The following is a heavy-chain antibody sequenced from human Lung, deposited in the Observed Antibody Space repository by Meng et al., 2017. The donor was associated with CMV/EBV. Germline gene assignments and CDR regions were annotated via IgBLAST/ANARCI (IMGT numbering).Heavy chain of an antibody. CDR2: INPSGGST. CDR1: GYTFTSYY. CDR3: ARLGYYDSSPLGDYFDY. D-gene: IGHD3-22*01. V-gene: IGHV1-46*01. Sequence: ASXXVSXKASGYTFTSYYMHWVRQAPGQGLEWMGIINPSGGSTSYAQKFQGRVTMTRDTSTSTVYMELSSLRSEDTAVYYCARLGYYDSSPLGDYFDYWDQGTXVTVS. J-gene: IGHJ4*02.